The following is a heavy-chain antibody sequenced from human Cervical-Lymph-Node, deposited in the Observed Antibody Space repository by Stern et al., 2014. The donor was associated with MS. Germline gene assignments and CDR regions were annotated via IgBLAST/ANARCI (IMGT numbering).Heavy chain of an antibody. Sequence: EDQLVESGGGLVKPGGSPRLSCTASGLTFSTHSMNWVRQAPGKGLEWVSSISSSSTYIFYADSVKGRSTISRDDAKNSLYLQMNSLRVEDTAVYYCASGGWGVWGQGTMVTVSA. CDR2: ISSSSTYI. CDR1: GLTFSTHS. J-gene: IGHJ3*01. V-gene: IGHV3-21*01. CDR3: ASGGWGV. D-gene: IGHD3-16*01.